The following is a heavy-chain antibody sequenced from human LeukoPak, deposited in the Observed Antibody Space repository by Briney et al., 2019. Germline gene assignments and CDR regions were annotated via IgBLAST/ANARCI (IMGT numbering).Heavy chain of an antibody. CDR1: GGTFSSYA. V-gene: IGHV1-69*05. Sequence: GSSVKVSCKASGGTFSSYAISWVRQAPGQGLEWMGGIIPIFGTANYAQKFQGRVTITTDESTSTAYMELSSLRSEDTAVYYCARGGGTAMVRVEYHDGAFDIWGQGTMVTVSS. CDR2: IIPIFGTA. D-gene: IGHD5-18*01. CDR3: ARGGGTAMVRVEYHDGAFDI. J-gene: IGHJ3*02.